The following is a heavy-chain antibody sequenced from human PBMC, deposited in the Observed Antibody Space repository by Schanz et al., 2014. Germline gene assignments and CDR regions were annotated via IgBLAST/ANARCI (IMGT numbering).Heavy chain of an antibody. CDR1: GFTFSSYA. D-gene: IGHD1-26*01. CDR3: ARDHTTESYYSAGPPIDY. J-gene: IGHJ4*02. CDR2: IGNGGVTI. V-gene: IGHV3-48*04. Sequence: EVQLLESGGGLVQPGGSLRLSCAASGFTFSSYAMSWVRQAPGKGLEWVSYIGNGGVTIYYADSVKGRFTISRDNSKTSLYLQMNSLRAEDTAVYYCARDHTTESYYSAGPPIDYWGQGTLLTVSS.